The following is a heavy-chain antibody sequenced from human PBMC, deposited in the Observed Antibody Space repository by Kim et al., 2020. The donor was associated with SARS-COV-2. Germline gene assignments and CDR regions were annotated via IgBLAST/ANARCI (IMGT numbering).Heavy chain of an antibody. CDR1: GYSISSGYY. D-gene: IGHD4-17*01. CDR2: IYHSGST. V-gene: IGHV4-38-2*02. Sequence: SETLSLTCTVSGYSISSGYYWGWIRQPPGKGLEWIGSIYHSGSTYYNPSLKSRVTISVDTSKNQFSLKLSSVTAADTAVYYCAGLYGWGQGTMVTVSS. J-gene: IGHJ3*01. CDR3: AGLYG.